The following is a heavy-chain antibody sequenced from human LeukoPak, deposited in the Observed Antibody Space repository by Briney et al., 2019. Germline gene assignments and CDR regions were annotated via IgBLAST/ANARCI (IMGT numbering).Heavy chain of an antibody. CDR1: GFTFSSYA. CDR2: ISYDGSNK. J-gene: IGHJ5*02. Sequence: GGSLRLSCAASGFTFSSYAMHWVRQAPGKGLEWVAVISYDGSNKYYADSVKGRFTISRDNSKNTLYLQMNSLRAEDTAVYYCAKGAGWALYYGGNFNLWGQGTLVTVSS. D-gene: IGHD4-23*01. CDR3: AKGAGWALYYGGNFNL. V-gene: IGHV3-30-3*01.